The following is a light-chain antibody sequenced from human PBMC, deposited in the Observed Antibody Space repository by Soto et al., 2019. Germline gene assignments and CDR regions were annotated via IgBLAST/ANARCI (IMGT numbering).Light chain of an antibody. Sequence: DIQMTQSPSTLSASVGDRITITCRASQSVSAWGAWYQQKPGKAPKVVIYDASSLESGVPSRFAGSRSGTEFTLTINSLQPDDSATYYCQQYNNFPGTFGQGTKVDIK. V-gene: IGKV1-5*01. CDR2: DAS. CDR1: QSVSAW. CDR3: QQYNNFPGT. J-gene: IGKJ1*01.